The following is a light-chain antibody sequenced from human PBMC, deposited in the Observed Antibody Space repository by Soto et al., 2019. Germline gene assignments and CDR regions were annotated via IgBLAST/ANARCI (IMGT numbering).Light chain of an antibody. V-gene: IGLV2-14*03. Sequence: QSALTQPASVSGSTGQSITISCTGTSNDIGGYNYVSWYQQHPGTAPKLIIYDFNSRPSVVSNRFSGYKSGNTASVTISGLQAEDADDYYCNSYTSSNTRIFGAGTKLTVL. CDR2: DFN. J-gene: IGLJ2*01. CDR1: SNDIGGYNY. CDR3: NSYTSSNTRI.